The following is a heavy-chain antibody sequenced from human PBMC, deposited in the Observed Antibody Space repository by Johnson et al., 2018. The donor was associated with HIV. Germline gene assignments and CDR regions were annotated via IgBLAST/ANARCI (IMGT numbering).Heavy chain of an antibody. CDR1: GFTFSSYA. J-gene: IGHJ3*02. CDR2: ISYDGSNK. Sequence: QVQLVESGGGVVQPGRSLRLSCAASGFTFSSYAMHWVRQAPGKGLEWVAVISYDGSNKYYADSVKGRFTISRDNSKNTLYLQMNSLRAEDTAGDYCARSIADRPGGAFDIWGQGTMVTVSS. D-gene: IGHD6-6*01. V-gene: IGHV3-30-3*01. CDR3: ARSIADRPGGAFDI.